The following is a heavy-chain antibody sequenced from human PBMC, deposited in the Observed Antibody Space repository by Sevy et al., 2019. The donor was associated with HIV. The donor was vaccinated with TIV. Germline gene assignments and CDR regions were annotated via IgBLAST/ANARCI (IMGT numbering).Heavy chain of an antibody. J-gene: IGHJ4*02. Sequence: GGSLRLSCAASGFTFDDYTMHWVRQAPGKGLEWVSLISWDGGSTYYADSVKGRFTISRDNSKNSLYLQMNSLRTEDTALSYGAADGGGKKDCGIAVAGPKAYYFDYWGQGTLVTVSS. D-gene: IGHD6-19*01. CDR2: ISWDGGST. V-gene: IGHV3-43*01. CDR3: AADGGGKKDCGIAVAGPKAYYFDY. CDR1: GFTFDDYT.